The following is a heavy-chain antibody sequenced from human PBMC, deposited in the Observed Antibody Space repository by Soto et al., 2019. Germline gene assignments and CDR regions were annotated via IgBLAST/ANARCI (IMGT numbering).Heavy chain of an antibody. Sequence: QVQLVESGGGVVQPGRSLRLSCAASGFTFSSYAMHWVRQAPGKGLEWVAVISYDGSNKYYADSVKGRFTISRDNSKNTLYLQMNSLRAEDTAVYYCARDDDGTAKYSRSSGDYWGQGTLVTVSS. CDR3: ARDDDGTAKYSRSSGDY. D-gene: IGHD6-6*01. CDR1: GFTFSSYA. J-gene: IGHJ4*02. V-gene: IGHV3-30-3*01. CDR2: ISYDGSNK.